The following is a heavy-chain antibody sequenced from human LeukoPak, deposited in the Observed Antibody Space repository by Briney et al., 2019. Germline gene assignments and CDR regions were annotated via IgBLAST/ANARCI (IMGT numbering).Heavy chain of an antibody. J-gene: IGHJ4*02. V-gene: IGHV1-8*01. D-gene: IGHD3-9*01. CDR3: ARLTGYDILTGSDY. CDR1: GYTFTSYD. CDR2: MNPNSGNT. Sequence: ASVKVSCKASGYTFTSYDINWVRQATGQGLEWMGWMNPNSGNTGYAQKFQGRVTMTRNTSISTAYMELRSLRSDDTAVYYCARLTGYDILTGSDYWGQGTLVTVSS.